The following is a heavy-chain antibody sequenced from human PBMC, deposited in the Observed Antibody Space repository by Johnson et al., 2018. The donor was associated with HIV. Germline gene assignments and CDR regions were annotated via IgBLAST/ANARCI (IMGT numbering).Heavy chain of an antibody. Sequence: QVQLVESGGGVVQPGRSLRLSCAASGFTFSSYTMHWVRQAPGTGLEWVAVISYDGNNKYYADSVQGRFTISRDSSKNTLYLQMSSLRPEDTAVYFCARGGPYYYDSSGYGAFDIWGQGTMVTVSS. CDR3: ARGGPYYYDSSGYGAFDI. D-gene: IGHD3-22*01. V-gene: IGHV3-30-3*01. CDR1: GFTFSSYT. J-gene: IGHJ3*02. CDR2: ISYDGNNK.